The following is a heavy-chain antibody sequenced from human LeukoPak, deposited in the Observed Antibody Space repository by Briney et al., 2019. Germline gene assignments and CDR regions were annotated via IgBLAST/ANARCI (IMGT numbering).Heavy chain of an antibody. CDR2: IYYSGST. CDR3: ARDSHGYSSSSHLGY. CDR1: GGSISSGGYY. D-gene: IGHD6-6*01. Sequence: SQTLSLTCTVSGGSISSGGYYWSWIRQHPGKGLEWIGYIYYSGSTYYNPSLKSRVTISADTSKNQFSLKLSSVTAADTAVYHCARDSHGYSSSSHLGYWGQGTLVTVSS. V-gene: IGHV4-31*03. J-gene: IGHJ4*02.